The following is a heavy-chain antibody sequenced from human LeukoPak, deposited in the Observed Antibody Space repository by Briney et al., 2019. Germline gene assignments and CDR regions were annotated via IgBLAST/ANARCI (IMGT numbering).Heavy chain of an antibody. Sequence: PGGSLRLSCAASGFTFDDYGMSWVRQAPGKGLEWVSGINWNGGSTGYADSVKGRFTISRDNAKNSLYLQMNSLRAEDTAVYYCARERKGYSSSWGEAFDIWGQGTMVTVSS. CDR3: ARERKGYSSSWGEAFDI. V-gene: IGHV3-20*04. CDR2: INWNGGST. CDR1: GFTFDDYG. J-gene: IGHJ3*02. D-gene: IGHD6-13*01.